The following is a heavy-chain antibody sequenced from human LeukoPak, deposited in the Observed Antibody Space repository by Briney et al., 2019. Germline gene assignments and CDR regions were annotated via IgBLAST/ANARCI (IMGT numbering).Heavy chain of an antibody. CDR3: ATGRLWFRELSVTAFDI. CDR1: GYTFTGYY. Sequence: ASVKVSCKASGYTFTGYYMHWVRQAPGQGLEWMGWINPNSGGTNYAQKFQGRVTMTRNTSISTAYMELSRLRSDDTAMYYCATGRLWFRELSVTAFDIWGQGTMVTVSS. V-gene: IGHV1-2*02. J-gene: IGHJ3*02. CDR2: INPNSGGT. D-gene: IGHD3-10*01.